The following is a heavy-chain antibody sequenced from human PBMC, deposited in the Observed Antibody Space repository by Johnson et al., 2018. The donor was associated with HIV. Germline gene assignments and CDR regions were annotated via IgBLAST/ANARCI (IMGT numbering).Heavy chain of an antibody. D-gene: IGHD6-6*01. CDR2: IKKDGSEK. CDR1: GFTFDDYG. J-gene: IGHJ3*02. CDR3: ARALLIAARLGAFDI. Sequence: VQLVESGGGVVRPGGSLRLSCAASGFTFDDYGMSWVRQAPGKGLEWVDNIKKDGSEKYYVVSVKGRFPISSDNAKNSLYLQMKSRRDEDTAVYYCARALLIAARLGAFDIWGQVTMVTVSS. V-gene: IGHV3-7*03.